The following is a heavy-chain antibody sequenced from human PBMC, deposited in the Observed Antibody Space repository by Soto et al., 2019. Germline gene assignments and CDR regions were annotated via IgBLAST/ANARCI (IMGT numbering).Heavy chain of an antibody. CDR3: ARLEGLATISYYFDY. CDR2: IYYRGNT. D-gene: IGHD3-9*01. J-gene: IGHJ4*02. Sequence: QLQLQESGPGLVKPSETLSLTCSVSGDSINSNSYYWGWIRQPPGKGLEWIGSIYYRGNTYYNPSLKTRVPIAIAKSTSQFSLQLNSVTAADSAVYFCARLEGLATISYYFDYWGQGTLVTVSS. CDR1: GDSINSNSYY. V-gene: IGHV4-39*01.